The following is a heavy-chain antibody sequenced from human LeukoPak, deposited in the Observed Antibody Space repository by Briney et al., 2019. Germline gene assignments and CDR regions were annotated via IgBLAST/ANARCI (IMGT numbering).Heavy chain of an antibody. Sequence: ASVKVSCKASGYTFTSYYMHWVRLAPGQGLEWMGIINPSGSSTSYAQKFQGRVTMTRDTSTSTVYMELSSLRSEDTAVYYCARHRSPGWLVRPDHFDPWGQGTLVTVSS. CDR3: ARHRSPGWLVRPDHFDP. D-gene: IGHD6-19*01. J-gene: IGHJ5*02. CDR2: INPSGSST. V-gene: IGHV1-46*01. CDR1: GYTFTSYY.